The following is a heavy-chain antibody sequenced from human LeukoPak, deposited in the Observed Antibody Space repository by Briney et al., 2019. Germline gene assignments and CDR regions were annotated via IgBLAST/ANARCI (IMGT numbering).Heavy chain of an antibody. Sequence: SETLSLTWTVSGGSISSYYWSWIRQPPVKGLEWIGYIYYSGSTNYNPSLKSRVTISVDTSKNQFSLKLSSVTAADTAVYYCARALVVPAAKFDPWGQGTLVTVSS. CDR2: IYYSGST. CDR1: GGSISSYY. J-gene: IGHJ5*02. V-gene: IGHV4-59*01. CDR3: ARALVVPAAKFDP. D-gene: IGHD2-2*01.